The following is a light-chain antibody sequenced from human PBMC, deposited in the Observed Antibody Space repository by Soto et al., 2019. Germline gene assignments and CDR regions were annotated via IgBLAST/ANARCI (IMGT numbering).Light chain of an antibody. CDR1: SSDVGGYHY. J-gene: IGLJ3*02. CDR2: DVS. Sequence: QSALTQPASVSGSPGQSITISCTGTSSDVGGYHYVSWYQQHPGKAPKLMIYDVSNRPSGVSNRFSGSKSGNTASLTISGFRVGDEVDYYCCSYTTSSALVFGGGTMLTVL. CDR3: CSYTTSSALV. V-gene: IGLV2-14*01.